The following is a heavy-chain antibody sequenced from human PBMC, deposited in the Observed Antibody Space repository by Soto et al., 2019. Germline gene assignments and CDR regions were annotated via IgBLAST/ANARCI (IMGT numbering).Heavy chain of an antibody. CDR3: ARDFVLEGAATLWYYYMDV. CDR2: ISAYNGNT. CDR1: GYTFTSYD. V-gene: IGHV1-18*01. D-gene: IGHD2-15*01. J-gene: IGHJ6*03. Sequence: ASVKVSCKASGYTFTSYDINWVRQAPGQGLEWMGWISAYNGNTNYAQKLQGRVTMTTDTSTSTAYMELRSLRSDDTAVYYCARDFVLEGAATLWYYYMDVWGKGTTVTVSS.